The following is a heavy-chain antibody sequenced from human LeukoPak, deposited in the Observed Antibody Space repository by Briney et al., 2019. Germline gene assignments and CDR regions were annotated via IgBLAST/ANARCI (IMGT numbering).Heavy chain of an antibody. Sequence: PGGSVRLSCAGAGFTFRSYGMTWVRQAPGKGLEWVSSITGSGDSTYSADSVKGRFTIPRDNSKNTLYLQMNSLRAEDTAVYYCAKGEGASCYSRVQHWGQGTLLTVSS. V-gene: IGHV3-23*01. D-gene: IGHD2-15*01. J-gene: IGHJ1*01. CDR3: AKGEGASCYSRVQH. CDR2: ITGSGDST. CDR1: GFTFRSYG.